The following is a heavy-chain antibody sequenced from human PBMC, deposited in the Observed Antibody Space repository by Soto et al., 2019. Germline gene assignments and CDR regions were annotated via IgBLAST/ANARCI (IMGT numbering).Heavy chain of an antibody. V-gene: IGHV4-61*01. J-gene: IGHJ4*02. Sequence: QVQLQESGPGLVKPSETLSLTCTVSGGSVSSGSYYWSWIRQPPGKGLEWIGYIYYSGSTNYNPPLKSRVTISVDTSKNQFSLKLSSVTAADTAVYYCARDVGRLRRPGRGDFFDYWGQGTLVTVSS. CDR1: GGSVSSGSYY. CDR3: ARDVGRLRRPGRGDFFDY. D-gene: IGHD5-12*01. CDR2: IYYSGST.